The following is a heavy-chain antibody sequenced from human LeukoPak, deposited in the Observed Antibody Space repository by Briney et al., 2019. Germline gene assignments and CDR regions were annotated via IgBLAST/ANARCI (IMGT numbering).Heavy chain of an antibody. D-gene: IGHD3-9*01. V-gene: IGHV3-30*02. CDR2: IRYDGSNK. J-gene: IGHJ4*02. Sequence: GGSLRLSCAASGFTFSSYGMHWVRQAPGKGLEWVAFIRYDGSNKYYADSVKGRFTISRDNSKNTLYLQMNSLRAEDTAVYYCAKETPYYDILTGYPPHDYWGQGTLVTVPS. CDR3: AKETPYYDILTGYPPHDY. CDR1: GFTFSSYG.